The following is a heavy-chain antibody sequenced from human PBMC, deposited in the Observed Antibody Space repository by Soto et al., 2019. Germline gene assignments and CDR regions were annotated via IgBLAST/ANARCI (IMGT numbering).Heavy chain of an antibody. Sequence: GGSLILSCAASGFTFSDYYVSWIRQAPGKGLEWVSYISSSGSTIYYADSVKGRFTISRDNAKNSLYLQMNSLRAEDTAVYYCARETPPNVGWNDAGGWFDPWGQGTLVTVSS. J-gene: IGHJ5*02. D-gene: IGHD1-1*01. V-gene: IGHV3-11*01. CDR1: GFTFSDYY. CDR3: ARETPPNVGWNDAGGWFDP. CDR2: ISSSGSTI.